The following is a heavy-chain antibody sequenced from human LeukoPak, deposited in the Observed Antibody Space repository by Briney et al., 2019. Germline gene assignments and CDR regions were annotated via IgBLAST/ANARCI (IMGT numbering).Heavy chain of an antibody. CDR3: AKGVAAAGIQYYFDY. V-gene: IGHV3-9*01. J-gene: IGHJ4*02. CDR1: GFTFDDYA. CDR2: ISWNSGSI. D-gene: IGHD6-13*01. Sequence: GRSLRLSCAASGFTFDDYAMHWVRQAPGKGLEWVSGISWNSGSIGYADSVKGRFTISRDNAKNSLYLQMNSLRAEDTALYYCAKGVAAAGIQYYFDYWGQGTLVTVSS.